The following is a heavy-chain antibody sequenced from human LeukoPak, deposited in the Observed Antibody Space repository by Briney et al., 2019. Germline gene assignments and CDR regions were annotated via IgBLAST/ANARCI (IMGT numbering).Heavy chain of an antibody. CDR2: ISGSGGST. CDR3: SLSGDNDALDI. CDR1: GFTFRSYA. V-gene: IGHV3-23*01. D-gene: IGHD3-10*01. Sequence: PGGSLRLSCAASGFTFRSYAMNWVRQAPGKGLEWVSVISGSGGSTYYADSVKGRFTISRDNSKNTLYLQMNSLRAEDTAVYYCSLSGDNDALDIWGQGTKVTVSS. J-gene: IGHJ3*02.